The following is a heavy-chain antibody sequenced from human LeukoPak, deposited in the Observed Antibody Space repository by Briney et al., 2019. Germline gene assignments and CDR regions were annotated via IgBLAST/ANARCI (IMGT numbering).Heavy chain of an antibody. CDR3: AKDIDPYYYYMDV. CDR1: GFTFDVYA. V-gene: IGHV3-43*02. J-gene: IGHJ6*03. CDR2: ISGDGGST. Sequence: PGGSLRLSCAASGFTFDVYAMHWVRQAPGKGVEWVSLISGDGGSTYYADSVKGRFTISRDNSKNSLYLQMNSLRTEDTALYYCAKDIDPYYYYMDVWGKGTTVTVSS.